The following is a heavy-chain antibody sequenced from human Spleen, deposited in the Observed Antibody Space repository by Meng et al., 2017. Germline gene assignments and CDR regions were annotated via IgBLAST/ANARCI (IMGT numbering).Heavy chain of an antibody. CDR2: ISSSGSTI. Sequence: GESLKISCAASGFTFSSYEMNWVRQAPGKGLEWVSYISSSGSTIYYADSVKGRFTISRDNAKNSLYLQMNSLRAEDTAVYYCARDRRLLWFGELFRYYFDYWGQGTLVTVSS. CDR1: GFTFSSYE. D-gene: IGHD3-10*01. J-gene: IGHJ4*02. CDR3: ARDRRLLWFGELFRYYFDY. V-gene: IGHV3-48*03.